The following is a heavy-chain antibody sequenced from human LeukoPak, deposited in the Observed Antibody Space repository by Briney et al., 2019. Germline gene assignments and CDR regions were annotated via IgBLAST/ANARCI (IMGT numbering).Heavy chain of an antibody. CDR2: IYYSGST. D-gene: IGHD2-21*01. V-gene: IGHV4-39*01. Sequence: SETLSLTCTVSGGSISSSSYYWGWIRQPPGEGLEWIESIYYSGSTYYNPSLKSRVTISVDTSKNQFSLKLSSVTAADTAVYYCARHQGDFFDYWGQGTLVTVSS. CDR1: GGSISSSSYY. CDR3: ARHQGDFFDY. J-gene: IGHJ4*02.